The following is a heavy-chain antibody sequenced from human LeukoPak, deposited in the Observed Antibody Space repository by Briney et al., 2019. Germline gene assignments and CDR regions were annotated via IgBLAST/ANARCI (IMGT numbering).Heavy chain of an antibody. CDR2: IRSKAFGGTP. Sequence: GGSLRLSCSASGFAFDDYAVSWFRQAPGKGLEWVGFIRSKAFGGTPEYAASVRSRFNISRDDSKSIAYLQMNSLKTEDTAVYYCTRNTVTVHFDYWSQGTLVTVSS. CDR3: TRNTVTVHFDY. D-gene: IGHD4-17*01. CDR1: GFAFDDYA. V-gene: IGHV3-49*03. J-gene: IGHJ4*02.